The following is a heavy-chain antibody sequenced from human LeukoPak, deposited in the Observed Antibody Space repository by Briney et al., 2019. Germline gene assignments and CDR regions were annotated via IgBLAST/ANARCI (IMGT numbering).Heavy chain of an antibody. CDR2: IHTSGST. J-gene: IGHJ4*02. V-gene: IGHV4-61*02. D-gene: IGHD6-19*01. CDR3: ARWASGWGANFDC. Sequence: SQTLSLTCTVSGGSISSGSYYWSWIRQPAGKGLEWIGRIHTSGSTNYNPSLKSRVTISVDTSKNQFSLKLSSVTAADTAVYYCARWASGWGANFDCWGQGTLVTVSS. CDR1: GGSISSGSYY.